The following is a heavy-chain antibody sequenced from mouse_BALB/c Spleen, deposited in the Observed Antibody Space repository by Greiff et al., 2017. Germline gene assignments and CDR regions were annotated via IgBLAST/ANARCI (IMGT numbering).Heavy chain of an antibody. Sequence: VQLQQSGPQLVRPGASVKISCKASGYSFTSYWMHWVKQRPGQGLEWIGMIDPSDSETRLNQKFKDKATLTVDKSSSTAYMQLSSPTSEDSAVYYCARLGYYDYGDYYAMDYWGQGTSVTVSS. V-gene: IGHV1S127*01. D-gene: IGHD2-4*01. J-gene: IGHJ4*01. CDR1: GYSFTSYW. CDR2: IDPSDSET. CDR3: ARLGYYDYGDYYAMDY.